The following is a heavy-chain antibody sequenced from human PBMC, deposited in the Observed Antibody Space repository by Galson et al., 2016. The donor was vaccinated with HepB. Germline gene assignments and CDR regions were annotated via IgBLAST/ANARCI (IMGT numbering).Heavy chain of an antibody. V-gene: IGHV3-21*01. CDR3: ARDMAGYNWIDF. J-gene: IGHJ4*02. Sequence: SLRLSCAASGFNFNTYDMNWVRQAPGKGLEWVSYISRTNSYIYYVDSVRGRFTISRDNAKNSLFLQLNSLRAADTAFYYCARDMAGYNWIDFWGLGTLVTVSS. CDR1: GFNFNTYD. CDR2: ISRTNSYI. D-gene: IGHD5-24*01.